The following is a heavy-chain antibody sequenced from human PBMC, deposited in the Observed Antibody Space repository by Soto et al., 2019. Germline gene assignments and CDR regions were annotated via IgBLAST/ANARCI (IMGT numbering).Heavy chain of an antibody. CDR1: GYSFTSCW. Sequence: GYSLQVSWKGSGYSFTSCWIGWGRQMPGKGLEWMGIIYPGDSDTRYSPSFQGQVTISADKSISTAYLQWSSLKASDTAMYYCARLGYSSSGTRGRIWYWGQRTLVTVSS. D-gene: IGHD6-13*01. V-gene: IGHV5-51*01. CDR2: IYPGDSDT. CDR3: ARLGYSSSGTRGRIWY. J-gene: IGHJ4*02.